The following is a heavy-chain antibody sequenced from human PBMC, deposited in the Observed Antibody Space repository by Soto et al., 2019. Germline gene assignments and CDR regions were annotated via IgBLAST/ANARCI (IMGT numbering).Heavy chain of an antibody. V-gene: IGHV6-1*01. CDR3: ARGYCTNGVCYGTYYFDY. J-gene: IGHJ4*02. Sequence: KQSQTLSLTCAISGDSVSSNSAAWNWIRQSPSRGLEWLGRTYYRSKWYNDYAVSVKSRITINPDTSKNQFSLQLNSVTPEDTAVYYCARGYCTNGVCYGTYYFDYWGQGTLVTVSS. D-gene: IGHD2-8*01. CDR2: TYYRSKWYN. CDR1: GDSVSSNSAA.